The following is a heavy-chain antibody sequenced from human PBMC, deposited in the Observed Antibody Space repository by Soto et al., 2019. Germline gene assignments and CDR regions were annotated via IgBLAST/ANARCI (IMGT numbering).Heavy chain of an antibody. Sequence: SVKVSCKVSRYRLSDISMHWVRLAPGKGPEWMGGIIPIFGTANYAQKFQGRVTITADESTSTAYMELSSLRSEDTAVYYCVRHVPAAGYYYGMDVWGQGTTVTVSS. V-gene: IGHV1-69*13. CDR3: VRHVPAAGYYYGMDV. D-gene: IGHD2-2*01. CDR2: IIPIFGTA. J-gene: IGHJ6*02. CDR1: RYRLSDIS.